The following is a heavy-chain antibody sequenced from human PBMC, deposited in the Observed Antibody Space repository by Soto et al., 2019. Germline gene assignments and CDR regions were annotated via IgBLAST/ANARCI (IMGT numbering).Heavy chain of an antibody. V-gene: IGHV4-30-4*01. J-gene: IGHJ5*01. D-gene: IGHD5-12*01. CDR2: IFHTGST. CDR1: GGSFSSSAFY. CDR3: ARLRDGYNAIDA. Sequence: SETLSLTCTVSGGSFSSSAFYWSWVRQPPGKGLEWIGYIFHTGSTYYKPALKSRVNISVDMSKNQFSLQVMNVTAADSALYYCARLRDGYNAIDAWGHGTLVTVSS.